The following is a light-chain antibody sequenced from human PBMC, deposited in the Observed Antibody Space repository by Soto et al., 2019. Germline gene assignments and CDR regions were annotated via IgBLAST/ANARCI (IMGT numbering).Light chain of an antibody. V-gene: IGKV1-39*01. Sequence: TQSPGTLSLSPGDRVTITCRASQSISTSLNWYQQKPGKAPKLLIYAASSLQSGVPSRFSGSGSGTDFTLTISSLQPEDFATYYCQQSYSTPVTFGGGTKVDIK. CDR1: QSISTS. CDR3: QQSYSTPVT. J-gene: IGKJ4*01. CDR2: AAS.